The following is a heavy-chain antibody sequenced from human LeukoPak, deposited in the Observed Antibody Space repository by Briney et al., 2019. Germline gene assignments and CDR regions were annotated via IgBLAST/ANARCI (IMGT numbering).Heavy chain of an antibody. CDR2: MNPNSSNT. Sequence: ASVKVSCKASGYTFTSYDINWVRQATGQGLEWMGWMNPNSSNTGYAQKFQGRVTMTRNTSISTAYMELSSLRSEDTAVYYCARGRSYYYDSSGLTYFDYWGQGTLVTVSS. CDR3: ARGRSYYYDSSGLTYFDY. V-gene: IGHV1-8*01. J-gene: IGHJ4*02. D-gene: IGHD3-22*01. CDR1: GYTFTSYD.